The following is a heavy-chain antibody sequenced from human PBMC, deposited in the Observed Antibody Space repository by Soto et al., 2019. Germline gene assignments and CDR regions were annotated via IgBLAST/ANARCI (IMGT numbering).Heavy chain of an antibody. CDR3: ARGLLLWFGEKSYAFDI. J-gene: IGHJ3*02. CDR2: MNPNSGNS. V-gene: IGHV1-8*01. Sequence: ASVKVSCKASGYTFTSYDINWVRQATGQGLEWMGWMNPNSGNSGYAQKFQGRVTMTRNTSISTAYMELSSLRSEDTAVYYCARGLLLWFGEKSYAFDIWGQGTMVTVSS. D-gene: IGHD3-10*01. CDR1: GYTFTSYD.